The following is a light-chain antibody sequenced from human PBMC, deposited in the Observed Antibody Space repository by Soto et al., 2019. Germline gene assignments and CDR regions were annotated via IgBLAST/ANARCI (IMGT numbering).Light chain of an antibody. CDR1: QSVSSVY. J-gene: IGKJ4*01. Sequence: EIVLTQSPGTLSLSPGERATLSCRASQSVSSVYLAWYQQKPGQAPRLLIFGPATRATGIADRFSGSGSGTEFTPTISRLEPEDFGVYYCQQYGSSPTLGGGTKVEIK. CDR3: QQYGSSPT. CDR2: GPA. V-gene: IGKV3-20*01.